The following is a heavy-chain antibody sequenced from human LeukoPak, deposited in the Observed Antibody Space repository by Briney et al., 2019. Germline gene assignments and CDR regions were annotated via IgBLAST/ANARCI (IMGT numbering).Heavy chain of an antibody. CDR2: ISSSSSYI. D-gene: IGHD6-6*01. CDR3: ASPYHIAARPDGDFDY. CDR1: GFTFSIYG. J-gene: IGHJ4*02. V-gene: IGHV3-21*01. Sequence: PGGSLRLSCAASGFTFSIYGMNWVRQAPGKGLEWVSSISSSSSYIYYADSLKGRFTISRDNSKNTLYLQMNSLRAEDTAVYYCASPYHIAARPDGDFDYWGQGTLVTVSS.